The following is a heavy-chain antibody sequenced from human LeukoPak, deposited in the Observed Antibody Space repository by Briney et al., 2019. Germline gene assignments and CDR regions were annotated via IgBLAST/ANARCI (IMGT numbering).Heavy chain of an antibody. CDR3: ARGHRSQYYYDSSGGYDY. D-gene: IGHD3-22*01. Sequence: SETLSLTCAVYGGSFSGYYWRWIRQPPGKGLEWIGEINHSGSTNYNPSLKSRVTISVDTSKNQFSLKLSSVTAADTAVYYCARGHRSQYYYDSSGGYDYWGQGTLVTVSS. V-gene: IGHV4-34*01. CDR2: INHSGST. CDR1: GGSFSGYY. J-gene: IGHJ4*02.